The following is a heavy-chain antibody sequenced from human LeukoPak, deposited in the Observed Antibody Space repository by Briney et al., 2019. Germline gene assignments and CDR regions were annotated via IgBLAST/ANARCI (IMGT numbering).Heavy chain of an antibody. V-gene: IGHV5-51*01. Sequence: GESLKISCKGSGYSFTSYWIGWVRQMPGKGLEWMGITYPGDSDTRYSPSFQGQVTISADKSISTAYLQWSSLKASDTAMYYCARVRLALSGSSWSFDYWGQGTLVTVSS. J-gene: IGHJ4*02. CDR3: ARVRLALSGSSWSFDY. CDR1: GYSFTSYW. D-gene: IGHD6-13*01. CDR2: TYPGDSDT.